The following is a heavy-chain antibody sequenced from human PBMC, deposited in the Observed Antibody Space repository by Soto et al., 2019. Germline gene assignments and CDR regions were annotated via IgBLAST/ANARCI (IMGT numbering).Heavy chain of an antibody. CDR2: ISSSSSYI. D-gene: IGHD6-19*01. CDR1: GFTFSSYS. J-gene: IGHJ3*02. Sequence: GGSLRLSCAASGFTFSSYSMNWVRQAPGKGLEWVSSISSSSSYIYYADSVKGRFTISRDNAKNSLYLQMNSLRAEDTAVYSCASDSSGWYAFDIWGQGTMVTVSS. CDR3: ASDSSGWYAFDI. V-gene: IGHV3-21*01.